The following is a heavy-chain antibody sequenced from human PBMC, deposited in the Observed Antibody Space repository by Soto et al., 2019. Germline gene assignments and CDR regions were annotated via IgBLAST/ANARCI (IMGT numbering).Heavy chain of an antibody. V-gene: IGHV3-66*01. CDR2: IYSGGST. Sequence: GGSLRLSCAASGFTVSSNYMSWVRQAPGKGLEWVSVIYSGGSTYYADSVKGRFTISRDNSMNTLYLQMNSLRAEDTAVYYCARDSCLYYDILTGYSRWGQGTLVTVSS. CDR1: GFTVSSNY. J-gene: IGHJ4*02. D-gene: IGHD3-9*01. CDR3: ARDSCLYYDILTGYSR.